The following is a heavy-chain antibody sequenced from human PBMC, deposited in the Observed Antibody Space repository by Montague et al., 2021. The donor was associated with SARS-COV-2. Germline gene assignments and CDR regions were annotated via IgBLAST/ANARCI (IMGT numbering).Heavy chain of an antibody. V-gene: IGHV4-39*01. CDR2: IYYSGST. D-gene: IGHD6-19*01. CDR3: ASPNFGWYSQHGYYFDY. J-gene: IGHJ4*02. CDR1: GGSISSSSYY. Sequence: SETLSLTCTVSGGSISSSSYYWGWIRQPPGKGLEWIGSIYYSGSTYYNPSLKSRVTISVDTSKNQFSLKLSSVTAADTAVYYCASPNFGWYSQHGYYFDYWGQGTLVTVSS.